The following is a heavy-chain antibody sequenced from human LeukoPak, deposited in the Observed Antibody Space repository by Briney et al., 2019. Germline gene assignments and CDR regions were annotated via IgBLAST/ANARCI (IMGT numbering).Heavy chain of an antibody. CDR3: ARAPSLWLQFDY. J-gene: IGHJ4*02. Sequence: GGSLRLSCAASGFTVSSNYMSWVRQAPGKGLEWVSVIYSGGSTYYADSVKGRFTISRDSSKNTLCLQMNSLRAEDTAVYYCARAPSLWLQFDYWGQGTLVTVSS. CDR2: IYSGGST. D-gene: IGHD5-12*01. CDR1: GFTVSSNY. V-gene: IGHV3-53*01.